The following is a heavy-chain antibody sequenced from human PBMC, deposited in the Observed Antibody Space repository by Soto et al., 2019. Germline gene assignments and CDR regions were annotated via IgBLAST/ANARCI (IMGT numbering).Heavy chain of an antibody. Sequence: QVQMVQSGAEVKKPGASVKVSCKTSGYTFTSYYIHWVRQAPGQGLEWMGIINPSGGSTSYAQKFQGRVIMTRDTSTRTVYMELSSLRSEDTAVYYCARGLTVTGFDYWGQGTLVTVSS. CDR2: INPSGGST. J-gene: IGHJ4*02. V-gene: IGHV1-46*03. CDR3: ARGLTVTGFDY. D-gene: IGHD4-17*01. CDR1: GYTFTSYY.